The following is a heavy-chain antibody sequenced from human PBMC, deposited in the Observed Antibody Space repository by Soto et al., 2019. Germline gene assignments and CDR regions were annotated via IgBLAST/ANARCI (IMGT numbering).Heavy chain of an antibody. V-gene: IGHV2-26*01. CDR2: IFSNDEK. D-gene: IGHD3-10*01. J-gene: IGHJ6*02. CDR1: GFSLSNARMG. CDR3: ARTGAADDYYYYGMDV. Sequence: ESGPTLVNPPETLTLTCTVSGFSLSNARMGVSWIRQPPGKALEWLAHIFSNDEKSYSTSLKSRLTISKDTSKSQVVLTMTNMDPVDTATYYCARTGAADDYYYYGMDVWGQGTTVTVSS.